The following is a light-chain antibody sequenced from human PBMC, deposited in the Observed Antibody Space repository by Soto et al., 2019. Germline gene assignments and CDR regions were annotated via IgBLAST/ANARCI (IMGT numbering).Light chain of an antibody. J-gene: IGKJ4*01. CDR1: QSVSSSY. V-gene: IGKV3-20*01. Sequence: EIVLTQSPGTLSLSPGERATLSCRASQSVSSSYLAWYQQKPGQAPRLLIYGASSRATGIPDRFSGSGSGTDFTHTIGRLEPEDFAVYYCQQYGSSPRTFGGGTKVEIK. CDR3: QQYGSSPRT. CDR2: GAS.